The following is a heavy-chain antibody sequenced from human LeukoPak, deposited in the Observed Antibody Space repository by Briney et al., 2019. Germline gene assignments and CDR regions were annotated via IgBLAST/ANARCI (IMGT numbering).Heavy chain of an antibody. CDR1: GFPFTNAW. J-gene: IGHJ3*02. D-gene: IGHD5-18*01. CDR2: IKRAADGGTT. Sequence: GGSLRLSCAVSGFPFTNAWMTWVRQAPGKGLEWVGHIKRAADGGTTDYAAPVKGRFTISRDDSENTLSLQMDSLKTEDTAVYYCATEGYSFGYHAFDIWGQGTMVTVS. V-gene: IGHV3-15*01. CDR3: ATEGYSFGYHAFDI.